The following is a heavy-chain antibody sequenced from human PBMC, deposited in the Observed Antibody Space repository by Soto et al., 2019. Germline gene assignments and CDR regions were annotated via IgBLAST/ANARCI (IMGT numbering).Heavy chain of an antibody. Sequence: GGSLRLSCAASGFTFSSYGMHWVRQAPGKGLEWVAVISYDGSNKYYADSVKGRFTISRDNSKNTLYLQMNSLRAEDTAVYYCAKVGQVRYYYYYMDVWGKGTTVTVSS. CDR2: ISYDGSNK. CDR3: AKVGQVRYYYYYMDV. J-gene: IGHJ6*03. V-gene: IGHV3-30*18. CDR1: GFTFSSYG.